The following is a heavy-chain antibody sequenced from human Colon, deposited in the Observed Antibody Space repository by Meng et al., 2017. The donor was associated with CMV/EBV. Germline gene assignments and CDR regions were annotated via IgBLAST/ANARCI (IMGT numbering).Heavy chain of an antibody. D-gene: IGHD2-2*01. CDR3: ARGYCSSTSCPQVDYYYGMDV. CDR2: IYRGGNT. V-gene: IGHV3-53*01. CDR1: GFTVSSNY. J-gene: IGHJ6*02. Sequence: GESLKISCAASGFTVSSNYMTWVRQAPGKGLEWVSGIYRGGNTFYADSVKGRFTISRDNAKNSLYLQMNSLRAEDTAVYYCARGYCSSTSCPQVDYYYGMDVWGQGTTVTVSS.